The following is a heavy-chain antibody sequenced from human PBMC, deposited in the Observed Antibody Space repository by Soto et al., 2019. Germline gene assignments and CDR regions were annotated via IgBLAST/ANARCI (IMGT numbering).Heavy chain of an antibody. D-gene: IGHD1-26*01. Sequence: EVQLVESGGGLVQPGGSLRLSCAASGFTFSSYWMHWVRQAPGKGLVWVSRINSDGSSTSYADSVKGRFTISRDNAKNTLYLQLNSLRAEDTAVYYCARLGWELLDHAFDIWGQGTMLTVSS. J-gene: IGHJ3*02. CDR1: GFTFSSYW. CDR2: INSDGSST. CDR3: ARLGWELLDHAFDI. V-gene: IGHV3-74*01.